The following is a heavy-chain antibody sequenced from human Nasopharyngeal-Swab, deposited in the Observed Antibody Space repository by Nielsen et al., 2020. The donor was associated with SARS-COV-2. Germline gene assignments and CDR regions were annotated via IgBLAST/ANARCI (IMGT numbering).Heavy chain of an antibody. CDR2: ISYDGSNK. V-gene: IGHV3-30-3*01. Sequence: GESLKISCAASGFTFSSYAMHWVRQAPGKGLEWVAVISYDGSNKYYADSVKGRFTISRDNAKNTLYLQMNSLRAEDTAVYYCARDPLNYGDYFDYWGQGTLVTVSS. J-gene: IGHJ4*02. CDR1: GFTFSSYA. CDR3: ARDPLNYGDYFDY. D-gene: IGHD4-17*01.